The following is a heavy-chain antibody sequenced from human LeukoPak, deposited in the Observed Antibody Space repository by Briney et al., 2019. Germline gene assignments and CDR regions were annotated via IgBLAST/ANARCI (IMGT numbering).Heavy chain of an antibody. CDR1: GGSISSGSYY. CDR3: AEGVYYFDY. J-gene: IGHJ4*02. Sequence: ASETLSLTCTVSGGSISSGSYYWGWIRQPPGKGLEWIGSIYYSGSTYYNPSLKSRVTISVDTSKNQFSLKPSSVTAADTAVYYCAEGVYYFDYWGQGTLVTVSS. D-gene: IGHD3-16*01. CDR2: IYYSGST. V-gene: IGHV4-39*01.